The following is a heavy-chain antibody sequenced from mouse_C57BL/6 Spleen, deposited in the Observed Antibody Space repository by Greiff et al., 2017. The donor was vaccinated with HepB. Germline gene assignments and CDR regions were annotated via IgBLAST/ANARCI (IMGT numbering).Heavy chain of an antibody. V-gene: IGHV1-62-2*01. J-gene: IGHJ3*01. CDR1: GYTFTEYT. Sequence: VKLQESGAELVKPGASVKLSCKASGYTFTEYTIHWVKQRPGQGLEWIGWFYPGSGSIKYNEKFKDKATLTEDKSSSTAYMELSRLTSEDSAVYFCARHEDYTGFAYWGQGTLVTVSA. CDR3: ARHEDYTGFAY. CDR2: FYPGSGSI.